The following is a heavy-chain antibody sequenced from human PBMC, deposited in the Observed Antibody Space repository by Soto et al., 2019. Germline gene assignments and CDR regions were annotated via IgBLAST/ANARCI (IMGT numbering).Heavy chain of an antibody. D-gene: IGHD3-22*01. J-gene: IGHJ3*02. CDR1: GGTFSSYA. CDR2: IIPIFGTA. CDR3: AGGGGSTMKVVVPKGGAFDI. V-gene: IGHV1-69*13. Sequence: SVKVSCKASGGTFSSYAISWVRQAPGQGLEWMGGIIPIFGTANYAQKFQGRVTITADESTSTAYMELSSLTSEDTAVYYCAGGGGSTMKVVVPKGGAFDIWGQGTMVTVSS.